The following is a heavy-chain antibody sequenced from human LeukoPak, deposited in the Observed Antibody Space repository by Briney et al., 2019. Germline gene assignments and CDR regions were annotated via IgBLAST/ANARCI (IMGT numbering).Heavy chain of an antibody. D-gene: IGHD6-13*01. CDR2: VSRTGSTK. V-gene: IGHV3-23*01. J-gene: IGHJ4*02. CDR1: GFTFSSFA. CDR3: AKDRLRRAAAGNYFDY. Sequence: QSGGSLRLSCVASGFTFSSFALDWVRQAPGRGLEWISVVSRTGSTKYYADSVKGRFTVSRDNSKNTVYLQMNSLRAEDTAVYYCAKDRLRRAAAGNYFDYWGQGTLVTVSS.